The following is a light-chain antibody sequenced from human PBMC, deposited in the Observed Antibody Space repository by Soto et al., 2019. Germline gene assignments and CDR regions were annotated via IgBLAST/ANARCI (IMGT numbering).Light chain of an antibody. CDR3: QQYNERPPWT. Sequence: DIQMTQSPSSLSASVGDRVTITCRASQSIRTYLNWYQQKPGKAPKLLIFSASSLQSGVPSRFSGSGSGTDFTLTISSLQSDDVGIYYCQQYNERPPWTFGQGTKVEIK. V-gene: IGKV1-39*01. CDR1: QSIRTY. CDR2: SAS. J-gene: IGKJ1*01.